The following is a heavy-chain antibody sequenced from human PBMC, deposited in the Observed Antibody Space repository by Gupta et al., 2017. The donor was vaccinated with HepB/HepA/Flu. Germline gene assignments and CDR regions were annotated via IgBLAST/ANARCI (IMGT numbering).Heavy chain of an antibody. CDR2: IYPGDSDT. D-gene: IGHD3-10*01. Sequence: EVQLVQSGAEVKKPGESPKISCKGSGYIFTTYWIGWGRRMPGKGLEWMGIIYPGDSDTRYSPSFQGQVTISADKSISTAYLQWSSLKASDTAMYYCARLGYYYGAGSYRWFDPWGQGTLVTVSS. J-gene: IGHJ5*02. CDR3: ARLGYYYGAGSYRWFDP. CDR1: GYIFTTYW. V-gene: IGHV5-51*01.